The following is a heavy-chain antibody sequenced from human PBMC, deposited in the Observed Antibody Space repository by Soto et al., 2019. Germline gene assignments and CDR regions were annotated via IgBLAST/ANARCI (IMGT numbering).Heavy chain of an antibody. D-gene: IGHD5-12*01. J-gene: IGHJ2*01. CDR2: ISGRISST. CDR3: ARDGDAAWIRSGDL. CDR1: GFTFSSYA. V-gene: IGHV3-23*01. Sequence: EVQLLESGGGLVQPGGSLRLSCAASGFTFSSYAMSWVRQAPGKGLEWVSAISGRISSTYYADSVKGRFTISRDNSKSTQFLHMNSLRVEDTAVYYCARDGDAAWIRSGDLWGRGTLVTVSS.